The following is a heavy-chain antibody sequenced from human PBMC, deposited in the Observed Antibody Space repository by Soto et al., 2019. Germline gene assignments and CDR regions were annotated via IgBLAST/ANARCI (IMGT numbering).Heavy chain of an antibody. V-gene: IGHV4-34*01. J-gene: IGHJ4*02. CDR3: ARGGNGVVVPAAIIFDY. D-gene: IGHD2-2*01. CDR2: INHSGST. CDR1: GGSFSGYY. Sequence: PSETLSLTCAVYGGSFSGYYWSWIRQPPGKGLEWMGEINHSGSTNYNPSLKSRVTISVDTSKNQFSMKLSYVTAADTAVYYCARGGNGVVVPAAIIFDYWGQGNMVAV.